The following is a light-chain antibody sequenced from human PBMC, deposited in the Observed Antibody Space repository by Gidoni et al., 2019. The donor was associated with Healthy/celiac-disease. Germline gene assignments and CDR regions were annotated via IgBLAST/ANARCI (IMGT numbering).Light chain of an antibody. Sequence: ELVLTQSPATLSLSPGERATLSCRASQSVSSYLACYQQKPGQAPRLLIYDASNRATGIPARFSGSGSGTDCTLTISSLEPEDFAVYYCQQRSNGRTFGQGTKVEIK. V-gene: IGKV3-11*01. CDR1: QSVSSY. J-gene: IGKJ1*01. CDR3: QQRSNGRT. CDR2: DAS.